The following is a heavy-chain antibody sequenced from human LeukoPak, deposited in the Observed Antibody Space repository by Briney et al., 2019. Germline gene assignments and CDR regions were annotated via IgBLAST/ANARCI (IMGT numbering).Heavy chain of an antibody. Sequence: GGSLRLSCAASGFTFSSYWLPWFRQAPGKGLVWVSRINSDGSSTSYADSVKGRFTISRDNAKNTLYLQMNSLRAEDTAVYYCARVAPTYCGGDCYPDWGQGTLVTVSS. V-gene: IGHV3-74*01. D-gene: IGHD2-21*02. J-gene: IGHJ4*02. CDR1: GFTFSSYW. CDR2: INSDGSST. CDR3: ARVAPTYCGGDCYPD.